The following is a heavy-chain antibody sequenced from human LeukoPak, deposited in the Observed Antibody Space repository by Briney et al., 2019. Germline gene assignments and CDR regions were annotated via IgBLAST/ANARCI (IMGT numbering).Heavy chain of an antibody. V-gene: IGHV4-39*01. D-gene: IGHD6-13*01. Sequence: SETLSLTCTVSGGSISSSSYYWGWIRQPPGKGLEWIGSIYYSGSTYYNPSLKSRVTISVDTSKNQFSLKLSSVTAADTAVYYCASGAGGSTLSFFDYWGQGTVVTVSS. CDR3: ASGAGGSTLSFFDY. CDR2: IYYSGST. CDR1: GGSISSSSYY. J-gene: IGHJ4*02.